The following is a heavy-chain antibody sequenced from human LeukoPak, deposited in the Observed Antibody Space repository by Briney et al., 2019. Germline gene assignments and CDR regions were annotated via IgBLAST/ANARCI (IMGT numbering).Heavy chain of an antibody. V-gene: IGHV4-39*07. CDR2: INHSGST. CDR3: ARYYSTARYMDV. CDR1: GGSISSSSYY. Sequence: SETLSLTCTVSGGSISSSSYYWSWIRQPPGKGLEWIGEINHSGSTNYNPSLKSRVTISVDTSKNQFSLKLSSVTAADTAVYYCARYYSTARYMDVWGKGTTVTISS. D-gene: IGHD3-10*01. J-gene: IGHJ6*03.